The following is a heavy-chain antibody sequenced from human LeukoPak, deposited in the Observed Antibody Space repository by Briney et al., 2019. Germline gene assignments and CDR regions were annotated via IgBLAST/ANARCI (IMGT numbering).Heavy chain of an antibody. CDR2: IRETGRRI. CDR1: GITLSTYG. Sequence: QTGGSLSLSCAVSGITLSTYGMLWVRPATGKGLVWVACIRETGRRINYAASVTGRFTISRDNPKNTLYLQMNSLRAEDTTVYFCAKRGVVIRVILVGFHKEAYYFDSWDQGALVTVSS. CDR3: AKRGVVIRVILVGFHKEAYYFDS. V-gene: IGHV3-23*01. J-gene: IGHJ4*02. D-gene: IGHD3-22*01.